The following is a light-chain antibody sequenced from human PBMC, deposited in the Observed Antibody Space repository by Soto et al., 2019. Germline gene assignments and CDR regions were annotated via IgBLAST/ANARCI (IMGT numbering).Light chain of an antibody. Sequence: ETLLTQSPATLSVSPGDRVILSCRANEGVSRNLAWYQQKPGQAPRLLIYNAAIRATGIAARFSGSGSGTEFTLTISGLQSEDFAIYYCQQYNNWYTFGQGTKLEIK. CDR1: EGVSRN. CDR3: QQYNNWYT. J-gene: IGKJ2*01. V-gene: IGKV3-15*01. CDR2: NAA.